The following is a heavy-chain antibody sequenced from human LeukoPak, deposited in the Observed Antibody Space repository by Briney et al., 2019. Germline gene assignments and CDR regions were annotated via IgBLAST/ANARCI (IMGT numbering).Heavy chain of an antibody. Sequence: ASVKVSFKASGYTFTGYYIHWVRQAPGQGLEWMGRSNPNSGGTNYAQKFQGRGTMTRDTSASTVYMELSRLRSDDTAVYYCAREVGYSSSWFGRFDPWGQGTLVTVSS. CDR2: SNPNSGGT. CDR1: GYTFTGYY. D-gene: IGHD6-13*01. J-gene: IGHJ5*02. V-gene: IGHV1-2*06. CDR3: AREVGYSSSWFGRFDP.